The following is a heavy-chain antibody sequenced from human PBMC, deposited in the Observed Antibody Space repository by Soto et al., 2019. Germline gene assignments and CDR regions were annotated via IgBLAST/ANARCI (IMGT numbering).Heavy chain of an antibody. Sequence: SETLSLTCTVSGGSISSGGYYWSWIRQHPGKGLEWIGYIYYSGSTYYNPSLKSRVTISVDTSKNQFSLKLSSVTAADTALYYCAKGWSDYFDSWGQGTLVTVSS. D-gene: IGHD3-3*01. J-gene: IGHJ4*02. CDR2: IYYSGST. CDR1: GGSISSGGYY. V-gene: IGHV4-31*03. CDR3: AKGWSDYFDS.